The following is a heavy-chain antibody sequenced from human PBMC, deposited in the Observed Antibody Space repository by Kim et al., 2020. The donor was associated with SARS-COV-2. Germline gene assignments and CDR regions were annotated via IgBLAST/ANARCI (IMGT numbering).Heavy chain of an antibody. J-gene: IGHJ6*02. CDR3: ARDIVVVVPAAIGGDYYYYGMDV. D-gene: IGHD2-2*02. Sequence: GGSLRLSCAASGFTFSSYWMSWVRQAPGKGLEWVANIKQDGSEKYYVDSVKGRFTISRDNAKNSLYLQMNSLRAEDTAVYYCARDIVVVVPAAIGGDYYYYGMDVWGQGTTVTVSS. CDR1: GFTFSSYW. CDR2: IKQDGSEK. V-gene: IGHV3-7*03.